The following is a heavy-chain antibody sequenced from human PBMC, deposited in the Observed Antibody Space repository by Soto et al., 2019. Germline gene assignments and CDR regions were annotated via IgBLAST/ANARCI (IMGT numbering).Heavy chain of an antibody. CDR3: ARNPVRYCSSTSCYISYYYYYGMDV. J-gene: IGHJ6*02. Sequence: PSETLSLTCAVYGGSFSGYYWSWIRQPPGKGLEWIGEINHSGSTNYNPSLKSRVTISVDTSKNQFSLKLSSVTAADTAVYYCARNPVRYCSSTSCYISYYYYYGMDVWGQGTTVTVS. CDR2: INHSGST. V-gene: IGHV4-34*01. D-gene: IGHD2-2*02. CDR1: GGSFSGYY.